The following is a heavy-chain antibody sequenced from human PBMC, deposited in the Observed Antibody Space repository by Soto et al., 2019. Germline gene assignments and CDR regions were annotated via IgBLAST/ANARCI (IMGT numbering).Heavy chain of an antibody. V-gene: IGHV3-7*03. D-gene: IGHD2-15*01. Sequence: EVQVVESGGGLVQPGGSLRLSCAASGFTFTNYYMTWVRQAPGKGLDWVAYIAQDGTEIYNVDSVKGRFTISRDNAQSSLYLQMNSLTVEDTALYYCARWSNAMDVWGQGTSVTVSS. CDR1: GFTFTNYY. J-gene: IGHJ6*02. CDR3: ARWSNAMDV. CDR2: IAQDGTEI.